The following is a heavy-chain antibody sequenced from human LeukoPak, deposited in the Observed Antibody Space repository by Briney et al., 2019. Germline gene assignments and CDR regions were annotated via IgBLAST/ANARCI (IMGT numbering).Heavy chain of an antibody. D-gene: IGHD4-17*01. CDR3: AGGYGDYNY. J-gene: IGHJ4*02. V-gene: IGHV4-31*02. CDR2: IYSTPST. Sequence: LQWIPYIYSTPSTYYNPSLKTRLTISLHTSKNHFSLELSSVTAADTAVYYCAGGYGDYNYWGQGTLVTVSS.